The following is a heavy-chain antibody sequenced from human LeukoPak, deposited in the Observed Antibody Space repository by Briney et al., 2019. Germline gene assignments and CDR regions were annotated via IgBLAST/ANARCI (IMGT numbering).Heavy chain of an antibody. J-gene: IGHJ4*02. CDR2: IWYDGSNK. Sequence: GGSLRLSCAASGFTFSSFGMHRVRQAPGKELEWVAVIWYDGSNKYYADSVKGRFTISRDNSKNTLYLQMNSLRAEDTAVYYCARDAYYGSGSYYLVLDYWGQGTLVTVSS. V-gene: IGHV3-33*01. D-gene: IGHD3-10*01. CDR3: ARDAYYGSGSYYLVLDY. CDR1: GFTFSSFG.